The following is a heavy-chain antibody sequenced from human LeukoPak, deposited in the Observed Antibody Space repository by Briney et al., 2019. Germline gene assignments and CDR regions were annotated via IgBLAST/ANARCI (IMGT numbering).Heavy chain of an antibody. J-gene: IGHJ4*02. CDR1: GFTLSSNY. Sequence: GGSLRLSCAASGFTLSSNYMSWVRQAPGKGLEWVSVIYSGGSTYYADSVKGRFTISRDNSKNTLYLQMNSLRAEDTAVYYCARARGYSYGAFDYWGQGTLVTVSS. D-gene: IGHD5-18*01. CDR2: IYSGGST. V-gene: IGHV3-66*02. CDR3: ARARGYSYGAFDY.